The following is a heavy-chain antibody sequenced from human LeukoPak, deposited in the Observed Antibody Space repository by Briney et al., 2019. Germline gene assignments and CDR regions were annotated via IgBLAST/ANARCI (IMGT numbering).Heavy chain of an antibody. D-gene: IGHD2/OR15-2a*01. CDR1: GFTFSSYS. J-gene: IGHJ4*02. CDR3: ARDSQYYFLDY. Sequence: GGSLRLSCAASGFTFSSYSMSWVRQAPGQGLEWVSVLHSGGGTFYTDSVRGRFTISRDNFKNTLYLQMNSLTDEDTAVYYCARDSQYYFLDYWGQGTQVTVPS. CDR2: LHSGGGT. V-gene: IGHV3-66*01.